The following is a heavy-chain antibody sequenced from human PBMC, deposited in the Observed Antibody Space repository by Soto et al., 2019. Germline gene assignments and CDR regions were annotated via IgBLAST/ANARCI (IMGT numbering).Heavy chain of an antibody. V-gene: IGHV3-30*04. Sequence: QVQVVESGGGVVQPGRALRLSCAASGFTFSSYAMQWVRQAPGKGLEWVAIISYDGRDKYYADSVKGRITISRDNSKHTLYMQMTSLRTDDTAVYYCTRCASLRHFDYWRQAPVVTVSS. D-gene: IGHD3-16*01. CDR3: TRCASLRHFDY. J-gene: IGHJ4*02. CDR1: GFTFSSYA. CDR2: ISYDGRDK.